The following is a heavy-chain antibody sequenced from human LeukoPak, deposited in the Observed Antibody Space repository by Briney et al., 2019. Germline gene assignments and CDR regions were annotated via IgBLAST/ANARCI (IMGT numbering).Heavy chain of an antibody. Sequence: SETLSLTCTVSGGSISSYYWSWIRQPPGKGLEWIGYIYYSGSTNYNPSLKSRVTISVDTSKNQFSLKLSSVTAADTAVYYCARVEYSYGPYYFDYWGQGTLVTVSS. CDR1: GGSISSYY. CDR3: ARVEYSYGPYYFDY. V-gene: IGHV4-59*08. D-gene: IGHD5-18*01. J-gene: IGHJ4*02. CDR2: IYYSGST.